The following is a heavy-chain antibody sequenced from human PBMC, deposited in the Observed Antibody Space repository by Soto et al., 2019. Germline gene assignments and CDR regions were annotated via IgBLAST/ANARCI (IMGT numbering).Heavy chain of an antibody. J-gene: IGHJ6*02. V-gene: IGHV1-18*04. D-gene: IGHD4-17*01. CDR3: ARDHYGDYYYYYGMDV. CDR2: ISAYNGNT. CDR1: GYTFTSYG. Sequence: GASVKVSCKASGYTFTSYGISWVRQAPGQGLEWMGWISAYNGNTNYAQKLQGRVTMTTDTPTSTAYMELRSLRSDDTAVYYCARDHYGDYYYYYGMDVWGQGTTVTAP.